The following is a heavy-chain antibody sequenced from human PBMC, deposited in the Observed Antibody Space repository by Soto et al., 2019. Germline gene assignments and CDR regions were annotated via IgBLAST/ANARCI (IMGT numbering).Heavy chain of an antibody. Sequence: QVQLVQSGGGVVQPGRSLRLSCAASGFTFSSHGIHWVRQAPGKGLEWVAVIWYDGSNQYYADSVKGRFTVSRDNSKNMVFLQMSSRRAEDTAVYYCARDSPLSGSSHDPYDASDILGQGTMVIVSS. V-gene: IGHV3-33*01. CDR1: GFTFSSHG. D-gene: IGHD3-10*01. J-gene: IGHJ3*02. CDR3: ARDSPLSGSSHDPYDASDI. CDR2: IWYDGSNQ.